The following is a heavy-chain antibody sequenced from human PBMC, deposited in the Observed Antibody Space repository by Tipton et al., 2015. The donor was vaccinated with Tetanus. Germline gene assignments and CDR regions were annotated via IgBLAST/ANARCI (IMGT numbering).Heavy chain of an antibody. CDR2: INSKNGDS. J-gene: IGHJ5*02. V-gene: IGHV1-2*02. Sequence: VQLVQSGAEVKQPGASVKVSCKASGYTFSSYYVHWVRQAPGQGLEWMAWINSKNGDSRYTQKFQGRVTLTRDTSINTAYMEVTRLISDDTAIYYCARGVGSSWFDPWGRGTLVIVSS. CDR3: ARGVGSSWFDP. CDR1: GYTFSSYY. D-gene: IGHD3-10*01.